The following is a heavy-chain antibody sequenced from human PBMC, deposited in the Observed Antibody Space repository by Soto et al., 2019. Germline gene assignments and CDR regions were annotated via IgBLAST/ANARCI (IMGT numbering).Heavy chain of an antibody. V-gene: IGHV1-24*01. D-gene: IGHD3-10*01. CDR2: FDPEDGET. Sequence: ASVKVSCKVSGYTLTELSMHWVRQAPGNGLEWMGGFDPEDGETIYAQKFQGRVTMTEDKSTDTAYMELSSLRSEDTAVYYCATGRLTALYYYGSGSYYTHDYWGQGTLVTVSS. CDR3: ATGRLTALYYYGSGSYYTHDY. J-gene: IGHJ4*02. CDR1: GYTLTELS.